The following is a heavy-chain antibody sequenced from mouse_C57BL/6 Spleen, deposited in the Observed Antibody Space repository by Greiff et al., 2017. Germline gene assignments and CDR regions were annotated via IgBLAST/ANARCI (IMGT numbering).Heavy chain of an antibody. J-gene: IGHJ4*01. CDR1: GFTFSDAW. CDR2: IRNKANNHAT. V-gene: IGHV6-6*01. Sequence: DVKVEESGGGLVQPGGSLKLSCAASGFTFSDAWMDWVRQSPEKGLEWVAEIRNKANNHATSYAESVKGRFTISRDDSKSSVYLQMNSLRAEDTGMYYCTRRNYYGSRDAMDYWGQGTSVTVSS. D-gene: IGHD1-1*01. CDR3: TRRNYYGSRDAMDY.